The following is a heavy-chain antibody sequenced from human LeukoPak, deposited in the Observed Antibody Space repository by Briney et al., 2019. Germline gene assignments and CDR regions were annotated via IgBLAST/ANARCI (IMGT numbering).Heavy chain of an antibody. V-gene: IGHV1-69*05. CDR1: GGTFSSYA. J-gene: IGHJ4*02. Sequence: ASVKVSCMASGGTFSSYAISWVRQAPGQGLEWMGRIIPIFGTANYAQKFQGRVTITTDESTSTAYMELSSLRSEDTAVYYCASGEYSYGSTSYYFDYWGQGTLVTVSS. D-gene: IGHD5-18*01. CDR3: ASGEYSYGSTSYYFDY. CDR2: IIPIFGTA.